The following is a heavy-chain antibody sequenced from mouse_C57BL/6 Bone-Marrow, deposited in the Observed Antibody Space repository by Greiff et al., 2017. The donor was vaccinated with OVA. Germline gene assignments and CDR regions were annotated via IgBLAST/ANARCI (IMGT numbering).Heavy chain of an antibody. CDR3: ARHKGLSWGYAMDY. CDR2: INSDGGST. V-gene: IGHV5-2*01. J-gene: IGHJ4*01. D-gene: IGHD6-5*01. Sequence: DVQLVESGGGLVQPGESLKLSCESNEYAFPSHDMSWVRKTPEKRLELVAAINSDGGSTYYPDTMERRFIISRDNTKKTLYLQMSSLRSEDTAWYYCARHKGLSWGYAMDYWGQGTSVTVSS. CDR1: EYAFPSHD.